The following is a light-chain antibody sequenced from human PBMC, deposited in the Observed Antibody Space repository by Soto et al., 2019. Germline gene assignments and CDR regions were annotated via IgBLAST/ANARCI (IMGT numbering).Light chain of an antibody. CDR2: DAS. CDR3: HQRTNWPIT. Sequence: EIVLTQSPATLSLSPGERATLSCRASQSVRTYLAWYQVKPGQAPRLLIYDASRRASGVPARFSGSGSGTDFTLTISSLEPEDFAVYYCHQRTNWPITFGQGTRLEIK. V-gene: IGKV3-11*01. J-gene: IGKJ5*01. CDR1: QSVRTY.